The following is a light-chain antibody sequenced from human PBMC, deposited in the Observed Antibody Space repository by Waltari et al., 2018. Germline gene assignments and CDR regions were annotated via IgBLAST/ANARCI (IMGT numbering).Light chain of an antibody. CDR2: DAS. J-gene: IGKJ4*01. CDR1: QSVGGNY. CDR3: QQSATSPLT. V-gene: IGKV3-20*01. Sequence: EIVLTQSPGTLSLSPGEGATLSCRASQSVGGNYLAWFQQKPGQALRLLIYDASNRATGIPDRFSGSGSGTDFTLTISRLEPEDFAVYYCQQSATSPLTFGGGTKVDI.